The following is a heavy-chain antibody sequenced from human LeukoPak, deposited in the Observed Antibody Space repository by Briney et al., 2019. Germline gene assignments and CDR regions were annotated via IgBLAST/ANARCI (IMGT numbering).Heavy chain of an antibody. J-gene: IGHJ4*02. D-gene: IGHD2-2*01. V-gene: IGHV3-48*04. CDR3: ARVRGYCSSTSCYLYYFDY. CDR2: ISSSSSTI. Sequence: GGSLRLSCAVSGITLSNYGMSWVRQAPGKGLEWVSYISSSSSTIYYADSVKGRFTISRDNAKNSLYMQMNSLRAEDTAVYYCARVRGYCSSTSCYLYYFDYWGQGTLVTVSS. CDR1: GITLSNYG.